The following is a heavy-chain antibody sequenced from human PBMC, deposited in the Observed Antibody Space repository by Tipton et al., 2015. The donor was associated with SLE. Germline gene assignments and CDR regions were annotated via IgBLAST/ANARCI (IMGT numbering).Heavy chain of an antibody. V-gene: IGHV4-34*01. CDR2: INHSGST. D-gene: IGHD1-14*01. CDR1: GGSFNNYY. Sequence: TLSLTCAIYGGSFNNYYWSWIRQPPGKGLEWIGEINHSGSTNYNPSLKSRVTISVDTSKNQFSLKLSSVTAADASVYYCARDRTTPGLMTSDAFDIWGQGTMVTVSS. J-gene: IGHJ3*02. CDR3: ARDRTTPGLMTSDAFDI.